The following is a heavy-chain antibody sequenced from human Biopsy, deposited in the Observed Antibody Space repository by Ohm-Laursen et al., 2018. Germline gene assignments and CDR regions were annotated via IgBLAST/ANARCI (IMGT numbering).Heavy chain of an antibody. V-gene: IGHV4-39*01. D-gene: IGHD3-22*01. CDR1: GGSISSGGSY. Sequence: SETLSLTCTVSGGSISSGGSYWSWIRQRPGKGLEWIGSIFYRGSTHYKPSLKSRVNMSVDTSKNQFSLKLNSVTAADTAVYYCARDYDTSGYYYVSWGQGTLVTVSS. CDR3: ARDYDTSGYYYVS. J-gene: IGHJ5*02. CDR2: IFYRGST.